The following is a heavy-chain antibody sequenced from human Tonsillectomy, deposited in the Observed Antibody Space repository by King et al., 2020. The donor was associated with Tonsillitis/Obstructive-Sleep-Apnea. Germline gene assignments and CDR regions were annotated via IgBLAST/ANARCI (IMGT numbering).Heavy chain of an antibody. V-gene: IGHV5-10-1*01. J-gene: IGHJ6*03. CDR3: ARLVSAYYDSSGYYNDYYYYMDV. D-gene: IGHD3-22*01. Sequence: QLVQSGAEVKKPGESLRISCKGSGYSFTSYWISWVRQMPGKGLEWMGRIDPSDSYTNYSPSFQGHVTISADKSISTAYLQWSSLKASDTAMYYCARLVSAYYDSSGYYNDYYYYMDVWGKRTTVTVSS. CDR1: GYSFTSYW. CDR2: IDPSDSYT.